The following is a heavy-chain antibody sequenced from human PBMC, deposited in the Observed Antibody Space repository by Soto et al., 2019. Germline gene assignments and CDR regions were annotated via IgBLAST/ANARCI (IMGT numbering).Heavy chain of an antibody. CDR3: ARRPYYYDSSGYYPYFDY. CDR1: GYSFTSYW. D-gene: IGHD3-22*01. Sequence: GESLKISCKGSGYSFTSYWIGWVRQMPGKGLEWMGIIYPGDSDTRYSPSFQGQVTISADKSISTAYLQWSSLKASDTAMYYCARRPYYYDSSGYYPYFDYWGQGTLVTVS. CDR2: IYPGDSDT. V-gene: IGHV5-51*01. J-gene: IGHJ4*02.